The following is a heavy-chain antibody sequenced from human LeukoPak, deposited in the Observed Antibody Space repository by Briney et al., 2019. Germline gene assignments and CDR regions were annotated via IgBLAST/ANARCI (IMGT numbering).Heavy chain of an antibody. Sequence: SVKVSCKDSGGTFSSYAISWVRQAPGQGLEWMGRIIPILGIAHYAQKLQSRVTITADKSTSTAYMELSSLISEDTAVYYCAGGPLAVAAWFDYWGQGTLVTVSS. CDR2: IIPILGIA. D-gene: IGHD6-19*01. CDR3: AGGPLAVAAWFDY. J-gene: IGHJ4*02. V-gene: IGHV1-69*04. CDR1: GGTFSSYA.